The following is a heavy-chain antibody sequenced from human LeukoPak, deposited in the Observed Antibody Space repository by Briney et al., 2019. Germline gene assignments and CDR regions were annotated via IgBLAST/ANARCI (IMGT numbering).Heavy chain of an antibody. D-gene: IGHD3-10*01. V-gene: IGHV1-46*01. CDR1: GYTFTSYY. CDR3: ARDYYGTGTAGGY. J-gene: IGHJ4*02. CDR2: INPSDGST. Sequence: ASVKVSCKASGYTFTSYYLHWVQQAPGQRLEWMGIINPSDGSTSYEQKFQGRVTMTRDTSTSTVYLELSSLRSEDTAAYYCARDYYGTGTAGGYWGQGTLVTVSS.